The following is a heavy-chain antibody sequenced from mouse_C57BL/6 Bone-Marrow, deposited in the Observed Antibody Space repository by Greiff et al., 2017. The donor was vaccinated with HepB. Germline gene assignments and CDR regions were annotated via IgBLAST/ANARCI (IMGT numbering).Heavy chain of an antibody. CDR3: ARYHPYYYAMDY. V-gene: IGHV3-8*01. J-gene: IGHJ4*01. CDR2: ISYSGST. Sequence: EVQLQESGPGLAKPSQTLSLTCSVTGYSITSDYWNWIRQFPGNKLEYMGYISYSGSTYYNPSLKSRISITRDTSKNQYYLQLNSVTTEDTATYYCARYHPYYYAMDYWGQGTSVTVSS. CDR1: GYSITSDY.